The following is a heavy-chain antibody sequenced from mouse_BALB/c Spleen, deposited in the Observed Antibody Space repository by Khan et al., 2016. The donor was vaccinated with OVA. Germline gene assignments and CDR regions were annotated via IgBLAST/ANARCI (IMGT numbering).Heavy chain of an antibody. Sequence: EVELVESGPGLVKPSQSLSLTCTVTGYSITSDYAWNWIRQFPGNKLEWMGYIRSSGSTNYNPALKSRISITRDPSKNQFFLQLNSVTTEDTATYYCARDGSRYNYAMDYWGQGTSVTVSS. J-gene: IGHJ4*01. D-gene: IGHD2-3*01. CDR3: ARDGSRYNYAMDY. CDR1: GYSITSDYA. V-gene: IGHV3-2*02. CDR2: IRSSGST.